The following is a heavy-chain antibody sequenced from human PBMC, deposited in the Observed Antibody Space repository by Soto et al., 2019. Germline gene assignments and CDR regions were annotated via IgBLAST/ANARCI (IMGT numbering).Heavy chain of an antibody. CDR1: GGSFSNYG. D-gene: IGHD5-12*01. Sequence: QVQVVQSGAEVKKPGSSVKVSCKASGGSFSNYGISWVRQAPGQGLEWMGGIIPVFGTPHYAQKFQDRVTITADESKSTVYLEVSSLTSEDTAVYYCARGDANKIIVTTYYGLDVWGQGTTVTVSS. CDR3: ARGDANKIIVTTYYGLDV. CDR2: IIPVFGTP. J-gene: IGHJ6*02. V-gene: IGHV1-69*12.